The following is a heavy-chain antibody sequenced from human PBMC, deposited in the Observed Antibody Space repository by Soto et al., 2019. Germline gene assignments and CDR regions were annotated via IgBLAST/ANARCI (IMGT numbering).Heavy chain of an antibody. V-gene: IGHV1-2*02. CDR3: ARGDFDRSGNYNSGWLAP. CDR1: GYTFTAYY. J-gene: IGHJ5*02. D-gene: IGHD3-22*01. CDR2: INPNSGGT. Sequence: QVQLVQSGAEVKKPGASVKVSCKASGYTFTAYYMHWLRQAPGQGLEWMGWINPNSGGTNYAQRVQGKVTMTTYTSVSTTYGELSSLGSDDTAVYYCARGDFDRSGNYNSGWLAPWGHGTLVTVYS.